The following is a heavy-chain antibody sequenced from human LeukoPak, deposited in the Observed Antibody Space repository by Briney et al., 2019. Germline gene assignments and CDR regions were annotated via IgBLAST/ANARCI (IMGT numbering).Heavy chain of an antibody. J-gene: IGHJ1*01. V-gene: IGHV3-30*02. CDR2: IRYDGINK. CDR3: AKTAVAATYFRH. Sequence: GGSLRLSCAVSGFTFSSYAMHWVRQAPGKGLEWVAYIRYDGINKYYADSVKGRFTMSRDNSKNTLYLQMNSLRAEDTAVYYCAKTAVAATYFRHWGQGTLVTVSS. CDR1: GFTFSSYA. D-gene: IGHD6-19*01.